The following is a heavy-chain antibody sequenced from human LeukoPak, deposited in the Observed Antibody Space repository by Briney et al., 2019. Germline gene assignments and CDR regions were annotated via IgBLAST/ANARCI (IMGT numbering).Heavy chain of an antibody. D-gene: IGHD6-13*01. Sequence: PGGSLRLSCAASGFTFNNYGMSWVRQAPGKGLEWVSYIDLSSSTIYYADSVEGRFTISRDNAKNSLYLQMNSLRAEDTAVYYCARGAAAGHFDYWGQGTLITVSS. CDR3: ARGAAAGHFDY. CDR2: IDLSSSTI. CDR1: GFTFNNYG. V-gene: IGHV3-48*04. J-gene: IGHJ4*02.